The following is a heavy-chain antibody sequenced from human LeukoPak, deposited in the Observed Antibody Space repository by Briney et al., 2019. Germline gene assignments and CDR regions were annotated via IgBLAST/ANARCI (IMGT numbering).Heavy chain of an antibody. Sequence: GSLRLSCAASGFTFSSYDMRWVRQGTGKGLEWDSAIGTAGDTYYPGSVKGRFTTSRENAKNSLYLQMNSLRVGDTAVYYCARGRGWGTFDIWGQGTMVTVSS. J-gene: IGHJ3*02. CDR2: IGTAGDT. CDR3: ARGRGWGTFDI. V-gene: IGHV3-13*04. D-gene: IGHD3-10*01. CDR1: GFTFSSYD.